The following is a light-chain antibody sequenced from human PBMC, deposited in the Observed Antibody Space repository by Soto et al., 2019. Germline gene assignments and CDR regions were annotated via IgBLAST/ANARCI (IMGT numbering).Light chain of an antibody. CDR3: QQYNNWPLT. Sequence: EVVMTQSPATLSVSPGERATLSCWASQSVSSNLAWYKQKPGQTPRVLIYGASTRATGISARFSGSGSGTEFTLTISSLQSEDFAVYYCQQYNNWPLTVGGGTKVEI. CDR2: GAS. V-gene: IGKV3-15*01. J-gene: IGKJ4*01. CDR1: QSVSSN.